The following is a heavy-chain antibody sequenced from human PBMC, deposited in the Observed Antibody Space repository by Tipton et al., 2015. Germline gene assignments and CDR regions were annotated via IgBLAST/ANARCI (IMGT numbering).Heavy chain of an antibody. Sequence: GLVKPSQTLSLTCAISGDSVSSNSAAWNWIRQSPSRGLEWLGNTYYRSKWYSDYAVSVKSRITINSDTSKNQFSLQLNSVTAADTAVYYCARGLLLWFGMSDYWGRGTLVTVSS. V-gene: IGHV6-1*01. J-gene: IGHJ4*02. CDR3: ARGLLLWFGMSDY. CDR1: GDSVSSNSAA. CDR2: TYYRSKWYS. D-gene: IGHD3-10*01.